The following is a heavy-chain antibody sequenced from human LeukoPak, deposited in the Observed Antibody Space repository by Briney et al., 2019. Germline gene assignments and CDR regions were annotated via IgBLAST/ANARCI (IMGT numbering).Heavy chain of an antibody. J-gene: IGHJ3*02. Sequence: GGSLRLSCAASGFTFSSYAMSWVRQAPGKGLEWVSAISGSGGSTYYADSVKGRFTISRDIAKNSLYLQMNSLRAEDTALYYCAKCPWPRRSDAFDIWGQGTMVTVSS. D-gene: IGHD5-12*01. CDR2: ISGSGGST. CDR1: GFTFSSYA. V-gene: IGHV3-23*01. CDR3: AKCPWPRRSDAFDI.